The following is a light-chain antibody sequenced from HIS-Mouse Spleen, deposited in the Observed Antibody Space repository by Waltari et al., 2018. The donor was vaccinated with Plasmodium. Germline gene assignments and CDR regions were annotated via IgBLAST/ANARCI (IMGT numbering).Light chain of an antibody. CDR3: QSADSSGTYQV. V-gene: IGLV3-25*03. CDR2: TDS. CDR1: AWPKQE. J-gene: IGLJ2*01. Sequence: SYELTQPPSASVSPRQKARTTCSAEAWPKQEAYWYQQRPGQAPVLVTYTDSERPSGIPWRFAGSSSGTTVTLTISGVQAEDEADYYCQSADSSGTYQVFGGGTKLTVL.